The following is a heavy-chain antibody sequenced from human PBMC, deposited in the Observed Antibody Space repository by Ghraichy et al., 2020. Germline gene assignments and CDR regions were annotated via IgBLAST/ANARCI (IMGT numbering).Heavy chain of an antibody. D-gene: IGHD3-10*01. CDR3: ARDHGVYYGSGNYYNVPNTYYFDY. V-gene: IGHV1-3*01. Sequence: ASVKVSCKASGYTFSNYAIHWVRQAPGQRLEWMGWINAGNGNTKYSQKFQGRVTITRDTSASTAYMELSSLRSEDTAVYYCARDHGVYYGSGNYYNVPNTYYFDYWGQGTLVTVSS. CDR2: INAGNGNT. CDR1: GYTFSNYA. J-gene: IGHJ4*02.